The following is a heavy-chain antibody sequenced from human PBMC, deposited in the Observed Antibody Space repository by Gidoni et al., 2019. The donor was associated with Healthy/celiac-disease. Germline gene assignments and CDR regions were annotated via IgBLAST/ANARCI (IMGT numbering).Heavy chain of an antibody. CDR2: ISGSGGST. CDR3: AKDREAAARHEDAFDI. D-gene: IGHD6-13*01. J-gene: IGHJ3*02. V-gene: IGHV3-23*01. Sequence: EVQLLESGGGLVQPGGSLRLSCAASGFTFGSYAMSWVRQAPGKGLEWVSAISGSGGSTYYADSVKGRFTISRDNSKNTLYLQMNSLRAEDTAVYYCAKDREAAARHEDAFDIWGQGTMVTVSS. CDR1: GFTFGSYA.